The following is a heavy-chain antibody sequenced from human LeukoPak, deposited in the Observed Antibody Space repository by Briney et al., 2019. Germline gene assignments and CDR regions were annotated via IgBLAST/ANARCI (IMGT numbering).Heavy chain of an antibody. CDR2: INHSGST. Sequence: SETLSLTCAVYGGSFSGYYWSWIRQPPGKGLEWIGEINHSGSTNYNPSLKSRVTISVDTSKNQFSLKLSSVTAADTAVYYCARFFDYWGQGTLVTASS. V-gene: IGHV4-34*01. CDR1: GGSFSGYY. J-gene: IGHJ4*02. CDR3: ARFFDY.